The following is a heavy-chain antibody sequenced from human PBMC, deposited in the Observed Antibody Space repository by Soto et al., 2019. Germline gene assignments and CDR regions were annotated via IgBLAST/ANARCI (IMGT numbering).Heavy chain of an antibody. D-gene: IGHD3-16*01. Sequence: EVQLVESGGGLVQPGGSLRLSCTASGFTFTTYWMHWVRQAPGKGLVWVSRIKFDGITTNYADSVKGRFTISRDNAKNTVYLQMNSLGAEDPAVYYCARGGLWAYYLEEWGKGTTVTVSS. CDR2: IKFDGITT. CDR3: ARGGLWAYYLEE. CDR1: GFTFTTYW. J-gene: IGHJ6*03. V-gene: IGHV3-74*01.